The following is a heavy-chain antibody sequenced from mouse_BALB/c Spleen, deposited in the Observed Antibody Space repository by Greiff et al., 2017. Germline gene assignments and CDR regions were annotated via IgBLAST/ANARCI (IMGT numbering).Heavy chain of an antibody. CDR3: ARSTGSSYWYFDV. D-gene: IGHD1-1*01. V-gene: IGHV5-17*02. CDR2: ISSGSSTI. Sequence: EVKLMESGGGLVQPGGSRKLSCAASGFTFSSFGMHWVRQAPEKGLEWVAYISSGSSTIYYADTVKGRFTISRDNPKNTLFLQMTSLRSEDTAMYYCARSTGSSYWYFDVWGAGTTVTVSS. CDR1: GFTFSSFG. J-gene: IGHJ1*01.